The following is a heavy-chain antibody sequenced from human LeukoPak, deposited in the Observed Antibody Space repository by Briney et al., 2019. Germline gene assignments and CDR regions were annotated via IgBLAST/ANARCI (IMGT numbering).Heavy chain of an antibody. V-gene: IGHV3-30*02. J-gene: IGHJ4*02. CDR2: IRYDGSNK. CDR3: AKGGYDYVWGSYRLLDY. Sequence: GGSLRLSCAASGFAASGFTFSTFGMHWVRQAPGKGLEWVAFIRYDGSNKYYADSVKGRFTISRDDSKNTLYLQMNSLRAEDTAVYYCAKGGYDYVWGSYRLLDYWGQGTLVTVSS. D-gene: IGHD3-16*02. CDR1: GFTFSTFG.